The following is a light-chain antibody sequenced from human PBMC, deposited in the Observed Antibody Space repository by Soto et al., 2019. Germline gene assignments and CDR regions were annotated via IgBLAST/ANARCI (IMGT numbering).Light chain of an antibody. J-gene: IGLJ1*01. CDR3: SSYTNINTRACV. CDR1: SGDIGSYNR. V-gene: IGLV2-14*01. Sequence: LTQPASVSGSPGQSITISCTGTSGDIGSYNRVSWYQQHPGKAPKLIIYEVTDRPSGVSNRFSGSKSGNTASLTISGLQAEDEAEYYCSSYTNINTRACVLGNGTKLT. CDR2: EVT.